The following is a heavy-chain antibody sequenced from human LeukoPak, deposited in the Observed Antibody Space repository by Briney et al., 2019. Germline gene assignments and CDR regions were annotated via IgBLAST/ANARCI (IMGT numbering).Heavy chain of an antibody. V-gene: IGHV1-46*01. D-gene: IGHD3-10*01. CDR2: INPSGGST. CDR3: ARDYHGSGSLTTFDY. Sequence: ASVKVSCKASGYTFTSYSIHWVRQAPGQGLKWLGIINPSGGSTTYAQKFQGRVTMTRDTSTSTVYMELSSLTSQDTAVYYCARDYHGSGSLTTFDYWGQGTLVTVSS. J-gene: IGHJ4*02. CDR1: GYTFTSYS.